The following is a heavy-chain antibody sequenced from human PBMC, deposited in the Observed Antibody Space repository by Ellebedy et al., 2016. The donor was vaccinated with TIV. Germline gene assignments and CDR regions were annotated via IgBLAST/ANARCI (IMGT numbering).Heavy chain of an antibody. CDR1: GFTFSDYY. Sequence: GESLKISXAASGFTFSDYYMSWIRQAPGKGLEWVSYISSSGSTIYYADSVKGRFTISRDNAKNSLYLQMNSLRAEDTAVYYCARDKGSYSSGWYGTPSGDYWGQGTLVTVSS. V-gene: IGHV3-11*01. J-gene: IGHJ4*02. CDR2: ISSSGSTI. D-gene: IGHD6-19*01. CDR3: ARDKGSYSSGWYGTPSGDY.